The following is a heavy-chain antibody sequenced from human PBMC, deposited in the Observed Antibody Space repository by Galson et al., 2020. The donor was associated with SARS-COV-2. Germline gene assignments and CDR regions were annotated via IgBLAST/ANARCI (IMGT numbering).Heavy chain of an antibody. V-gene: IGHV3-11*01. CDR1: GFTFSDYY. Sequence: GGSQRLSCAASGFTFSDYYMNWIRQAPGKGLEWLSHITSSGSTISYADSVKGRFTISRDNAKNSLYLQMNSLRAEDTAVYYCAREYYYALDVWGQGTTVTVAS. J-gene: IGHJ6*02. CDR2: ITSSGSTI. CDR3: AREYYYALDV.